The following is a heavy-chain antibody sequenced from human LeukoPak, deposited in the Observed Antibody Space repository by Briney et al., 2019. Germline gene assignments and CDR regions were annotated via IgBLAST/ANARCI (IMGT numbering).Heavy chain of an antibody. Sequence: ASVKVSCKTSGYTFTGYYLHWVRQAPGQGLEWMGWINPNSGGTKYAQKFQGRVTMTRDTSISTAYMELSRLRSDDTAVYYCARAVAGDAFDIWGQGTMVTVSS. CDR2: INPNSGGT. CDR3: ARAVAGDAFDI. CDR1: GYTFTGYY. J-gene: IGHJ3*02. D-gene: IGHD6-19*01. V-gene: IGHV1-2*02.